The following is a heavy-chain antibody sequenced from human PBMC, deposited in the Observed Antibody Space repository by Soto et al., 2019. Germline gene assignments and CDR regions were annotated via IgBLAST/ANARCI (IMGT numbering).Heavy chain of an antibody. CDR3: ARGRGRVSPTTVTAFDH. Sequence: KPSETLSLTCGVYGGSFSDYYWSWIRQSPGKGLEWIGEINHSGSTNYNPSLKSRVTMSVDTSKNQFSLNLSSMTAADTAVYYCARGRGRVSPTTVTAFDHWGQGTLVTVSS. CDR2: INHSGST. J-gene: IGHJ4*02. CDR1: GGSFSDYY. D-gene: IGHD4-17*01. V-gene: IGHV4-34*01.